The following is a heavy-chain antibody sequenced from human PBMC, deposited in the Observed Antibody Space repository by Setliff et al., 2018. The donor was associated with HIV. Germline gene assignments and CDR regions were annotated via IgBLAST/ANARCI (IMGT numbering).Heavy chain of an antibody. V-gene: IGHV4-59*01. CDR1: GGSMNTFY. J-gene: IGHJ4*02. D-gene: IGHD5-12*01. Sequence: SETLSLTCTVSGGSMNTFYWSWIRQSPGKGLEWIGYIHDGGSITYNPSLRSPATISLDTSKKQFSLMLTAVPPADTAVYYCARGSGHSGFDLNFDYWGRGTLVTVSS. CDR3: ARGSGHSGFDLNFDY. CDR2: IHDGGSI.